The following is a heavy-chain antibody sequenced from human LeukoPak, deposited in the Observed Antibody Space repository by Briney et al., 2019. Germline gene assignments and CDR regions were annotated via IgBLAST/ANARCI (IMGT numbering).Heavy chain of an antibody. CDR1: GHTFTGYY. D-gene: IGHD4/OR15-4a*01. V-gene: IGHV1-2*02. CDR2: INPNSGGT. CDR3: ARDILYGASDY. J-gene: IGHJ4*02. Sequence: ASVTVSCTASGHTFTGYYMHWVRQAPGQGLEWMGWINPNSGGTNYAQKFQGRVTMTRDTSISTAYMELSRLRSDDTAVYYCARDILYGASDYWGQGTLVTVSS.